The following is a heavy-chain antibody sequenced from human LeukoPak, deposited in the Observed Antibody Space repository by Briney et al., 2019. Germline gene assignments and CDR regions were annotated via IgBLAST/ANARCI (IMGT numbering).Heavy chain of an antibody. D-gene: IGHD4-17*01. CDR3: ARNVMLTSGAFDI. CDR2: IYFSGST. Sequence: SETLSLTCTVSGGSFSSGGYHWSWIRQHPGKGLEWIGYIYFSGSTYYNPSLKSRVTISGDTSKNQFSLKLSSVTAADTAVYYCARNVMLTSGAFDIWGQGTMVTVSS. V-gene: IGHV4-31*03. CDR1: GGSFSSGGYH. J-gene: IGHJ3*02.